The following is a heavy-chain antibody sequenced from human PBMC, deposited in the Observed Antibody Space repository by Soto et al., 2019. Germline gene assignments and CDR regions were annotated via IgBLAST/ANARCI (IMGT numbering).Heavy chain of an antibody. CDR2: IFSNDEK. Sequence: QVTLQESGPVLVKPTETLTLTCTVSGFSLTFTRLGVSWIRQAPGKAPECLAHIFSNDEKSYSTSLESRLTISRDTSKSQVVLTMTNMDPVDTATYYCARSYTVRPGEYGSGGAWFDYWGQGTLVTVSS. CDR3: ARSYTVRPGEYGSGGAWFDY. V-gene: IGHV2-26*01. J-gene: IGHJ4*02. CDR1: GFSLTFTRLG. D-gene: IGHD6-19*01.